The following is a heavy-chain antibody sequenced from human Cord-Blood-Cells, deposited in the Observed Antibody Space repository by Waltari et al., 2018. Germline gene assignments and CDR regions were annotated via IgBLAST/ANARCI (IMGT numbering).Heavy chain of an antibody. CDR2: IYTSGST. D-gene: IGHD6-13*01. CDR3: GRRYSSSWYALDI. V-gene: IGHV4-61*09. CDR1: GGSISSGSYY. J-gene: IGHJ3*02. Sequence: QVQLQESGPGLVKPSQTLSLTCTVSGGSISSGSYYWSWIRQPAGKGLEWIGYIYTSGSTNNNPPRRSRFTISVATSKTQFSRKLSSVTAADPALYNGGRRYSSSWYALDIWGQGTMVTVSS.